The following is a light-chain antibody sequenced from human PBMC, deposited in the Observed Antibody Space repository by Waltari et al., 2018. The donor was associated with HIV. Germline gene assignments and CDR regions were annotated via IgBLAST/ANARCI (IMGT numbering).Light chain of an antibody. CDR2: EVN. CDR1: SSDVGGPNY. V-gene: IGLV2-8*01. Sequence: QSALTQPPSASGSPGQSVTISCTGTSSDVGGPNYFSWYQQHPGKAPKLMIYEVNKRPSGVPERFSGSKSANTASLTVSGLQADDEADYYCNSYAGSNNWVFGGGTKLTVL. CDR3: NSYAGSNNWV. J-gene: IGLJ3*02.